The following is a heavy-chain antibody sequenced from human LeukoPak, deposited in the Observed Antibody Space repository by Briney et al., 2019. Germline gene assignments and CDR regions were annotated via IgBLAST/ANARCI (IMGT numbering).Heavy chain of an antibody. CDR2: ISSSSSYI. CDR3: AREIGLYYGSGSYHAFDY. V-gene: IGHV3-21*01. Sequence: PGGSLRLSCAASGFTFSNAWMSWVRQAPGKGLEWVSSISSSSSYIYYADSVKGRFTISRDNAKNSLYLQMNSLRVEDTAVYYCAREIGLYYGSGSYHAFDYWGQGTLVTVSS. D-gene: IGHD3-10*01. J-gene: IGHJ4*02. CDR1: GFTFSNAW.